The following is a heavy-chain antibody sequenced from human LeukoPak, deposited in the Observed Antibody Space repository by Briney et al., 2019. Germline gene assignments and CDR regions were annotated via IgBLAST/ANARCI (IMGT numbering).Heavy chain of an antibody. Sequence: ASVKVSCKASGYTFTSYYMHWVRQAPGQGLEWMGIINPSGGSTSYAQKFQGRVTMTRDVSTSTVYMELSSLRSEDTAVYYCARTPYDILTGYYQPFDYWGQGTLVTVSS. CDR2: INPSGGST. CDR3: ARTPYDILTGYYQPFDY. CDR1: GYTFTSYY. J-gene: IGHJ4*02. D-gene: IGHD3-9*01. V-gene: IGHV1-46*01.